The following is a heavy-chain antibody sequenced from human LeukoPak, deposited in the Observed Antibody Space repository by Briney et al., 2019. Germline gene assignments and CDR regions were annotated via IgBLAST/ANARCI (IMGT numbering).Heavy chain of an antibody. Sequence: PSEALSLTCAVYGGSFSGYYWSWIRQPTGKGLEWIGEINQSGRTKYNPSIKSRVTISVDTSKTQFSLKLSSVTAADTAVYYCARMGAADYDIIVYLDYWGQGTLVTVSS. D-gene: IGHD3-22*01. V-gene: IGHV4-34*01. J-gene: IGHJ4*02. CDR3: ARMGAADYDIIVYLDY. CDR1: GGSFSGYY. CDR2: INQSGRT.